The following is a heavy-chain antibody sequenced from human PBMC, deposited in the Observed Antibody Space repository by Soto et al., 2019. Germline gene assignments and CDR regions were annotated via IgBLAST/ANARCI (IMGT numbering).Heavy chain of an antibody. Sequence: LSCADSGCAVNDHCIDWVRQAPGKGLEWVGRTRNKANSYTTEYAASVKGRFTISRDDSKNSLYLQMNSLKTEDTAVYYCARVRDSSSYWGQGTLVPGS. V-gene: IGHV3-72*01. J-gene: IGHJ4*02. CDR1: GCAVNDHC. D-gene: IGHD3-22*01. CDR3: ARVRDSSSY. CDR2: TRNKANSYTT.